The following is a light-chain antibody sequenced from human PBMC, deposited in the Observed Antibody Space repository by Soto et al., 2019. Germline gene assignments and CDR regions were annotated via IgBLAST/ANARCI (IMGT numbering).Light chain of an antibody. CDR2: RNN. CDR1: SSNIGSNY. Sequence: QSVLTQPPSASGAPGQRVTISCSGSSSNIGSNYVYWYQQPPGTAPKLLIYRNNQRRSGVPDRFSGSKSGTSVSLAISGLRSEDEGNYYCAAWDDSLSGVLFGGGTKLTVL. CDR3: AAWDDSLSGVL. V-gene: IGLV1-47*01. J-gene: IGLJ2*01.